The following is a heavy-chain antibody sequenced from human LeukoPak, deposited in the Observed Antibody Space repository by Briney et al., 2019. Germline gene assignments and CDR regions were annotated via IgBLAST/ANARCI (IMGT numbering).Heavy chain of an antibody. CDR3: ARGPVVWLQLRWFDP. V-gene: IGHV4-34*01. CDR1: GGSFSGYY. Sequence: PSETLSLTCAVYGGSFSGYYWSWIRQPPGKGLEWIGEINHSGSTNYNPSLKSRVTISVDTSKNQFSLKLSSVTAADTAVYYCARGPVVWLQLRWFDPWGQGTLVTVSS. CDR2: INHSGST. D-gene: IGHD5-24*01. J-gene: IGHJ5*02.